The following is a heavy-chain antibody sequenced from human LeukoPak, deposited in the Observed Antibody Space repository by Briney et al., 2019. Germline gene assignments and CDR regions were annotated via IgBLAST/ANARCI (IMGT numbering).Heavy chain of an antibody. CDR2: FDPEDGET. J-gene: IGHJ3*02. Sequence: GASVKVSCKVSGYTLTELSMHWVRQAPGKGLEWMGGFDPEDGETIYAQKFQGRVTMTEDTSTDTAYMELSSLRSEDTAVYYCETAPEYETYAFDMGGKGTMVPVFS. V-gene: IGHV1-24*01. CDR1: GYTLTELS. CDR3: ETAPEYETYAFDM. D-gene: IGHD1-14*01.